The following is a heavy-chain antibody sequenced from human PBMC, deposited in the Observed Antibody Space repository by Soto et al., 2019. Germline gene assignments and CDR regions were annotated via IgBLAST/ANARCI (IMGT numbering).Heavy chain of an antibody. J-gene: IGHJ2*01. CDR2: IKQDGSEK. V-gene: IGHV3-7*01. D-gene: IGHD6-13*01. Sequence: EVQLVESGGGLVQPGGSLRLSCAASGFTFSTYWMSWVRQAPGKGLEWVANIKQDGSEKYYVDSVKGRFTISRDNAKNSLYLQMNSLRTEDTAVYYCASSQQLNYWYFDLWGRGTLVTVSS. CDR1: GFTFSTYW. CDR3: ASSQQLNYWYFDL.